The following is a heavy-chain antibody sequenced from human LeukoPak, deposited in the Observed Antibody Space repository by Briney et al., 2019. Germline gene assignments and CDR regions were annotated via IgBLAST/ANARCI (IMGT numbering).Heavy chain of an antibody. D-gene: IGHD6-19*01. J-gene: IGHJ4*02. V-gene: IGHV3-30*18. CDR1: GFTFSGSA. Sequence: GGSLRLSCAASGFTFSGSAIHWVRQAPGKGLEWVAVSFDGTTKSYADSVRGRFTISRDNSKNTLYLQMNSLRAEDTALYYCAKDYGGGVAVAGHSDYWGQGTQVTVSS. CDR3: AKDYGGGVAVAGHSDY. CDR2: SFDGTTK.